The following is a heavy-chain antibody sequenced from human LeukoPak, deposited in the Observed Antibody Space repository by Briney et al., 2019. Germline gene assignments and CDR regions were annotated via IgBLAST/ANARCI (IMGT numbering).Heavy chain of an antibody. CDR3: AREAVTTNYFDY. J-gene: IGHJ4*02. CDR1: GFTVSSNY. V-gene: IGHV3-53*01. CDR2: IYRWCNT. D-gene: IGHD4-17*01. Sequence: PGGSLRLSCAASGFTVSSNYMNWVRQAPGKGLEWVSVIYRWCNTYYADSVKGRFTISRDNSKNTLYLQMNSLRAEDTAVYYCAREAVTTNYFDYWGQGTLVTVSA.